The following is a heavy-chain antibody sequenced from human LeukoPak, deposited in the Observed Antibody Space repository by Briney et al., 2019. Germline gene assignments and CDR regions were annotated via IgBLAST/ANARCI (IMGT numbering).Heavy chain of an antibody. V-gene: IGHV4-4*07. D-gene: IGHD1-1*01. CDR3: AGDATGDLRFDP. CDR2: VYTSGST. Sequence: PSETLSLTCTVSGGSISSYYWSWIRQPAGKGLEWTGRVYTSGSTNYNPSLKSRVTMSVDTSKNQFSLQLKSVTPEDTAVYYCAGDATGDLRFDPWGQGTLVTVSS. CDR1: GGSISSYY. J-gene: IGHJ5*02.